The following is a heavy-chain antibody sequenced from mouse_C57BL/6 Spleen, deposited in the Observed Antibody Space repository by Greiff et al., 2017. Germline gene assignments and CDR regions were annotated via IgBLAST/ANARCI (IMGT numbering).Heavy chain of an antibody. J-gene: IGHJ2*01. CDR1: GYTFTSYW. CDR3: ARYGSSYGY. Sequence: QVQLKQPGAELVMPGASVKLSCKASGYTFTSYWMHWVKQRPGQGLEWIGEIDPSDSYTNYNQKFKGKSTLTVDKSSSTAYMQLSSLTSEDSAVYYCARYGSSYGYWGQGTTLTVSS. V-gene: IGHV1-69*01. CDR2: IDPSDSYT. D-gene: IGHD1-1*01.